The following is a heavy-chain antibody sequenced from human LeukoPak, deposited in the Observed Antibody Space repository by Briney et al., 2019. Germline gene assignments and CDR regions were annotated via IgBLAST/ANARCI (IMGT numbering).Heavy chain of an antibody. V-gene: IGHV3-21*01. D-gene: IGHD1-1*01. Sequence: PGGSLRLSCAAPGFTFSSYSMNWVRQAPGKGLEWVSSISSSSSYIYYADSVKGRFTISRDNAKNSLYLQMSSLRADDTAVYYCARATGNKMEKYFDYWGQGTLVTVSS. CDR2: ISSSSSYI. J-gene: IGHJ4*02. CDR1: GFTFSSYS. CDR3: ARATGNKMEKYFDY.